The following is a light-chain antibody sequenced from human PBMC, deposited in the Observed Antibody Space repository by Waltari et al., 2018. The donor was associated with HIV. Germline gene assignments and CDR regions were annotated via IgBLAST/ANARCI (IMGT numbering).Light chain of an antibody. CDR2: EVT. V-gene: IGLV2-23*02. CDR3: CSYAGSSAFV. CDR1: SSAVGGYHL. Sequence: QSALTQPASVSGSPGQSITISCTGPSSAVGGYHLFPWSHHHPGKAPKPMIFEVTKRPSGVSNRFSGSKSGNTASLTISGLQADDEADYYCCSYAGSSAFVFGTGTKVTVL. J-gene: IGLJ1*01.